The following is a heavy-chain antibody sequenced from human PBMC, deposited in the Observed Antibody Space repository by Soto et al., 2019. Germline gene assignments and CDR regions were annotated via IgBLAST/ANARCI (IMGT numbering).Heavy chain of an antibody. V-gene: IGHV3-9*01. Sequence: PGGSLRLSCAASGFTFDDYAMHWVRQAPGKGLEWVSGISWNSGSIGYADSVKGRFTISRDNAKNSLYLQMNSLRAEDTALYYCAKVFGSGGSYQPYFDYWGQGTLVTVSS. CDR2: ISWNSGSI. CDR3: AKVFGSGGSYQPYFDY. J-gene: IGHJ4*02. D-gene: IGHD2-15*01. CDR1: GFTFDDYA.